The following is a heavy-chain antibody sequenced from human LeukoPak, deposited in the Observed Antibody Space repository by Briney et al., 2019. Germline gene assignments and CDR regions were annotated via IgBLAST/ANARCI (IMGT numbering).Heavy chain of an antibody. J-gene: IGHJ2*01. D-gene: IGHD3-22*01. CDR1: GYSFTSYW. CDR2: IYPGDSDT. Sequence: GESLKISCKGSGYSFTSYWIGWVRQMPGKGLEWMGIIYPGDSDTRYSPSFQAKVTISADKSISTAYLQWSSLKASDTAMYYCARRLDYYDSSGNWYFDLWGRGTLVTVSS. V-gene: IGHV5-51*01. CDR3: ARRLDYYDSSGNWYFDL.